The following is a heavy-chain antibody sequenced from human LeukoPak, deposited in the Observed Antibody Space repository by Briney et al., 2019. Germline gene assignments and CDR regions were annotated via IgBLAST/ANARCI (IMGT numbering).Heavy chain of an antibody. J-gene: IGHJ4*02. CDR2: IKSKTEGGTT. Sequence: GGSLRLSCAASGFTFSNAWMNWVRQAPGKGLEWVGRIKSKTEGGTTDYAAPVKGRFTISRDDSKNTLYLQMNSLKTEDTAVYYCTTKNTIFGVVIDDYWGQGTLVTVSS. D-gene: IGHD3-3*01. CDR1: GFTFSNAW. V-gene: IGHV3-15*07. CDR3: TTKNTIFGVVIDDY.